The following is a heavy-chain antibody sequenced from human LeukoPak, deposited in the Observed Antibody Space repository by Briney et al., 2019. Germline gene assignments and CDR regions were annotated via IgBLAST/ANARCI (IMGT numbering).Heavy chain of an antibody. CDR2: ICGSGGCT. D-gene: IGHD6-19*01. CDR1: GFTFNTYA. J-gene: IGHJ4*02. Sequence: PGGSLRLSCAASGFTFNTYAIYWVRQAPGKGLEWVSGICGSGGCTYYADSVKGRFTISRDNSKNTVYLQMNSLTADDMAVYYCAKTTVGYSSGRYPGWPADCWGQGTLVTVSP. V-gene: IGHV3-23*01. CDR3: AKTTVGYSSGRYPGWPADC.